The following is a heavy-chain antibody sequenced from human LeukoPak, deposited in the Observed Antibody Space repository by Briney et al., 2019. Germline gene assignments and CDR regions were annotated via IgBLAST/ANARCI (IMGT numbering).Heavy chain of an antibody. J-gene: IGHJ4*02. V-gene: IGHV3-23*01. D-gene: IGHD6-13*01. CDR2: ISGSGGST. CDR3: AKVRSPVIAAAGD. CDR1: GFTFSSYA. Sequence: PGGSLRLSCAASGFTFSSYAMSWVRQAPGKGLEWVSAISGSGGSTYYADSVKGRFTISRDNSKNTLYLQMNSPRAEDTAVYYCAKVRSPVIAAAGDWGQGTLVTVSS.